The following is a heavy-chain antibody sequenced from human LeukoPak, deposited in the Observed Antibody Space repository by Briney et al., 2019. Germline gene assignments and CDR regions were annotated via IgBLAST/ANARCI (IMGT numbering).Heavy chain of an antibody. J-gene: IGHJ6*03. CDR2: IIPVLGTV. CDR1: GGIFSSYA. V-gene: IGHV1-69*13. CDR3: ASREVGLDYYIAV. Sequence: SVKVSCKASGGIFSSYAISWVRQAPGQGLEWMGGIIPVLGTVKYAQKFQGRVTITADEFTGTAYMELSSLRSEDTAVYYCASREVGLDYYIAVWGKGTTVTVSS. D-gene: IGHD1-26*01.